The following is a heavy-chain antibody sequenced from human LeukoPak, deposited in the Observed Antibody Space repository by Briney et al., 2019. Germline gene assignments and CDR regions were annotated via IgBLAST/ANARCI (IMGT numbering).Heavy chain of an antibody. CDR3: ARVYGGNLFDY. CDR1: GGSFSGYY. D-gene: IGHD4-23*01. V-gene: IGHV4-34*01. CDR2: INHSGST. J-gene: IGHJ4*02. Sequence: SETLSLTCAVSGGSFSGYYWSWIRQPPGKGLEWIGEINHSGSTNYNPSLKSRVTISVDTSKNQFSLKLSSVTAADTAVYYCARVYGGNLFDYWGQGTLVTVSS.